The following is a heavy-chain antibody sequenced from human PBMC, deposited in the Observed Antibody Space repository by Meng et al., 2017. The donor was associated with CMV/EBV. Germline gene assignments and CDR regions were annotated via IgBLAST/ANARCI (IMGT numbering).Heavy chain of an antibody. CDR2: INHSGST. V-gene: IGHV4-34*01. D-gene: IGHD2-2*01. CDR3: ARDTIVVVPAASGGFDY. Sequence: SQTLSLTCAVYGGSFSGYYWSWIRQPPGKGLEWIGEINHSGSTNYNPSLKSRVTISVDTSKNQFSLKLSSVTAADTAVYYCARDTIVVVPAASGGFDYWGQGTLVTVSS. J-gene: IGHJ4*02. CDR1: GGSFSGYY.